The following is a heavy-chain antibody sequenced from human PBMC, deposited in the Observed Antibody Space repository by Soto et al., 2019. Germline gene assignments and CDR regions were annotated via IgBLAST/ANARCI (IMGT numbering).Heavy chain of an antibody. D-gene: IGHD2-15*01. CDR1: GGTFSSYA. CDR2: IIPIFGTA. Sequence: VKVSCKASGGTFSSYAISWVRQAPGQGLEWMGGIIPIFGTANYAQKFQGRVTITADESTSTAYMELSSLRSEDTAVYYCARRGRCSGGSCYHYYYYGMDVWGQGTTVTVSS. CDR3: ARRGRCSGGSCYHYYYYGMDV. J-gene: IGHJ6*02. V-gene: IGHV1-69*01.